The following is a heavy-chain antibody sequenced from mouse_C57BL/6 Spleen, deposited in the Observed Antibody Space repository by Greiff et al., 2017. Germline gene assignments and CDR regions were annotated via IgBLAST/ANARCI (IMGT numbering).Heavy chain of an antibody. D-gene: IGHD1-1*01. V-gene: IGHV1-69*01. CDR2: IDPSDSYT. Sequence: QVQLQQPGAELVMPGASVKLSCKASGYTFTSYWMHWVKQRPGQGLEWIGEIDPSDSYTNYNQKFKGKSTLTVDKSSSTAYMQLSSLTSEDSAVYYCARDYGSPSYYFDYWGQGTTLTVSS. CDR3: ARDYGSPSYYFDY. CDR1: GYTFTSYW. J-gene: IGHJ2*01.